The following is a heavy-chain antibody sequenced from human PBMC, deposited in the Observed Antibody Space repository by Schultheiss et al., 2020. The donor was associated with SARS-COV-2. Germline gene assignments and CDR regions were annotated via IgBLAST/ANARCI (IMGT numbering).Heavy chain of an antibody. V-gene: IGHV3-33*08. CDR2: IWYDGSNK. CDR3: ARDSRARTGVDY. Sequence: GGSLRLSCAASGFTFSSYAMHWVRQAPGKGLEWVAVIWYDGSNKYYADSVKGRFTISRDNSKNTLYLQMNSLRAEDTAVYYCARDSRARTGVDYWGQGTLVTVSS. CDR1: GFTFSSYA. J-gene: IGHJ4*02. D-gene: IGHD2-8*02.